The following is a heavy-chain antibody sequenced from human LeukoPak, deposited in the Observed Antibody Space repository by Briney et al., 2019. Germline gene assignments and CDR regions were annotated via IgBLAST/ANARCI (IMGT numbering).Heavy chain of an antibody. Sequence: PSETLSLTCAVYGGSFSGYYWSWIRQPPGKGLEWIGEINHSGSTNYNPSLKSRVTISVDTSKNQFSLKLSSVTAADTAMYYCAREGSGADYWGQGTLVTVSS. V-gene: IGHV4-34*01. CDR3: AREGSGADY. J-gene: IGHJ4*02. CDR2: INHSGST. D-gene: IGHD6-25*01. CDR1: GGSFSGYY.